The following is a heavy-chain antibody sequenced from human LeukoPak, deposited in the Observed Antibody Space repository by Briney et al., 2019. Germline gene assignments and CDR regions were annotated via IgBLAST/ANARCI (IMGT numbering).Heavy chain of an antibody. J-gene: IGHJ3*02. V-gene: IGHV4-39*01. Sequence: SETLSLTCTDSGGSISSSSYYWGWIRQPPGKGLEWIGSIYYSGSTYYNPSLKSRVTISVDTSKNQFSLKLSSVTAADTAVYYCASAVEQQLGDDAFDIWGQGTMVTVSS. CDR3: ASAVEQQLGDDAFDI. D-gene: IGHD6-13*01. CDR2: IYYSGST. CDR1: GGSISSSSYY.